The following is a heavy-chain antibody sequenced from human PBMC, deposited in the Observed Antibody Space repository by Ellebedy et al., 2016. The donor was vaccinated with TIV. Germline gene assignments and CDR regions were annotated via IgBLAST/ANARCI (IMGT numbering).Heavy chain of an antibody. CDR2: ISTTSRTI. D-gene: IGHD2-21*01. Sequence: GESLKISCAASGFTFSSHSMNWVRQAPGKGLEWVSYISTTSRTIYYADSVKGRFTISRDNAKNSLYLQMNSLRAEDTAIYYCARDRFLSHFDLWGQGTLVAVSS. J-gene: IGHJ4*02. CDR3: ARDRFLSHFDL. V-gene: IGHV3-48*04. CDR1: GFTFSSHS.